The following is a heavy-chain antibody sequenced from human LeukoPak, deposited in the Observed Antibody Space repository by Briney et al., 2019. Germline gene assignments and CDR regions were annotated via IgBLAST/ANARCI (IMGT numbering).Heavy chain of an antibody. CDR3: ARAWQQLVFDY. CDR2: IYYSGST. J-gene: IGHJ4*02. CDR1: GGSISSYY. Sequence: SSETLSLTYTVSGGSISSYYWSWIRQPPGKGLEWIGYIYYSGSTNYNPSLKSRVTISVDTSKNQFSLKLSSVTAADTAVYYCARAWQQLVFDYWGQGTLVTVSS. D-gene: IGHD6-13*01. V-gene: IGHV4-59*01.